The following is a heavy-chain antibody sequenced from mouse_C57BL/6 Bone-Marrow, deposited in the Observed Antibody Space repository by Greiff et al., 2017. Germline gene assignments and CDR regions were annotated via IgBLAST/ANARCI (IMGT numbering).Heavy chain of an antibody. CDR2: ISSGSSTI. Sequence: EVKLVESGGGLVKPGGSLKLSCAASGFTFSDYGMHWVRQAPEKGLEWVAYISSGSSTIYYADTVKGRFTISRDNAKNTLFLRMTSLRSEDTAMYYCARYDWYYAMDYWGQGTSVTVSS. CDR1: GFTFSDYG. J-gene: IGHJ4*01. D-gene: IGHD2-12*01. V-gene: IGHV5-17*01. CDR3: ARYDWYYAMDY.